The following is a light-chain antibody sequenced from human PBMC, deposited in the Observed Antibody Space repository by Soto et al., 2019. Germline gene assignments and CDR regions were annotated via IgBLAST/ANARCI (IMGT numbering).Light chain of an antibody. J-gene: IGKJ3*01. Sequence: DIQMTQSPSTLSASVGDRVIITCRASQSINRWLVWYQQKPGKAPKLLIYEASSLQSGVPSRFSGSGSGTEFTLTISSLQPDDFATYYCQQHNNPPFTFGPGTKVDVK. CDR1: QSINRW. V-gene: IGKV1-5*03. CDR2: EAS. CDR3: QQHNNPPFT.